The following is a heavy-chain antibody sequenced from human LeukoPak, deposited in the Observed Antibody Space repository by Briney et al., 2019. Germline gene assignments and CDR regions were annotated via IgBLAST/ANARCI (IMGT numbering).Heavy chain of an antibody. D-gene: IGHD1-14*01. CDR2: ICYDGNTK. V-gene: IGHV3-33*01. Sequence: GGSLRLSCAASGFTLSAHGMHWVPQAPGKGLEWLAVICYDGNTKYYSDSVKGRFTISRDSSKNTLYLEMNSLRAEDTAVYYCARDEVITFRLFDHWGQGTLVTVSS. J-gene: IGHJ4*02. CDR1: GFTLSAHG. CDR3: ARDEVITFRLFDH.